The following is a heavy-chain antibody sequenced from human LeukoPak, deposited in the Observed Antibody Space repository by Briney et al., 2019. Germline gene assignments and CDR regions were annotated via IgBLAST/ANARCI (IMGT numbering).Heavy chain of an antibody. CDR1: GGTFSRFT. Sequence: SVKASCKASGGTFSRFTISWVRQAPGQGFEWMGGITPIFGTANFAQKFQGGVSITADESTSTAFMELSSLRSEDTAVYYCAREWGLESSGYYYAYWGQGTLVTVSS. V-gene: IGHV1-69*13. CDR3: AREWGLESSGYYYAY. J-gene: IGHJ4*02. D-gene: IGHD3-22*01. CDR2: ITPIFGTA.